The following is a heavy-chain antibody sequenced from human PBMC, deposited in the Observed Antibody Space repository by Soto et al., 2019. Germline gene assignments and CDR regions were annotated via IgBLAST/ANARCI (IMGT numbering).Heavy chain of an antibody. V-gene: IGHV3-30-3*01. CDR3: ARDRNTAMASPPWFDP. J-gene: IGHJ5*02. D-gene: IGHD5-18*01. CDR1: GFTFSSYA. CDR2: ISYDGSNK. Sequence: QVQLVESGGGVVQPGRSLRLSCAASGFTFSSYAMHWVRQAPGKGLEWVAVISYDGSNKYYADSVKGRFTISRDNSKNTLYLQMNSLRAEDTAVYYCARDRNTAMASPPWFDPWGQGTLVTVSS.